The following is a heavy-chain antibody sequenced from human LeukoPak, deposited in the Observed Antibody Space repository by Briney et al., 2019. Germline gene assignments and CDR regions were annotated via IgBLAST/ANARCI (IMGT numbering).Heavy chain of an antibody. CDR1: GGSFSGYY. Sequence: SETLSLTCAVYGGSFSGYYWSWIRQPPGKGLEWIGEINHSGSTNYNPSLKSRVTISVDTSKNQFSLKLSSVTAADTAVYYCARSWGGYLLWVYWGQGTLVTVSS. V-gene: IGHV4-34*01. J-gene: IGHJ4*02. CDR2: INHSGST. D-gene: IGHD3-3*01. CDR3: ARSWGGYLLWVY.